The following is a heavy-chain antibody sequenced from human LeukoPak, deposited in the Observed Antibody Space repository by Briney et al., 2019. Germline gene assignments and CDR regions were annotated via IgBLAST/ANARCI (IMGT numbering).Heavy chain of an antibody. D-gene: IGHD3-10*01. V-gene: IGHV3-48*03. CDR1: GFTFSSSE. J-gene: IGHJ6*02. Sequence: PGGSLRLSCIGSGFTFSSSELNWVRQAPATGLEWLSFVNSRNTIYYLDSVKGRFTISRDNAKNSLYLQMNSLRVEDTAVYYCVSGAAMDVWGQGTTVTASS. CDR3: VSGAAMDV. CDR2: VNSRNTI.